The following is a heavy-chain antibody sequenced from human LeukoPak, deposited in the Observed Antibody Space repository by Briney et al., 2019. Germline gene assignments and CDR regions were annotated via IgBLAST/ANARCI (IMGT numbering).Heavy chain of an antibody. CDR3: AGALGDYDRWFDP. CDR1: GGSISSYY. CDR2: IYYSRST. D-gene: IGHD4-17*01. Sequence: SETLSLTCTVSGGSISSYYWSWIRQPPGKGLEWIGYIYYSRSTNYSPSLKRRVTISVDTSKNQFSLKLSSVTAADTAVYYCAGALGDYDRWFDPWGQGTLVTVSS. J-gene: IGHJ5*02. V-gene: IGHV4-59*01.